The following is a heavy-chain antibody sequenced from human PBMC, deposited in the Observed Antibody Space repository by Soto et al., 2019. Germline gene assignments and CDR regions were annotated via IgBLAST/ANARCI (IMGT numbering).Heavy chain of an antibody. CDR3: ARGGEPLGYYGLDV. CDR2: MYYTGVT. J-gene: IGHJ6*02. V-gene: IGHV4-61*01. CDR1: GGSVRGGNHF. Sequence: SETLSLTCSVSGGSVRGGNHFWNWIRQPPGGGLEWLGYMYYTGVTNYNPSLKSRVRMSVDTSKNQFSLELTSLTAADTAVYYCARGGEPLGYYGLDVWGQGTTVTVSS.